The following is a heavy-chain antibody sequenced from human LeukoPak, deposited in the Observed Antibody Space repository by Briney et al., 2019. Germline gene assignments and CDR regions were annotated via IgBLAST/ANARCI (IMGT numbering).Heavy chain of an antibody. CDR3: ARGGSSLDY. V-gene: IGHV3-48*01. J-gene: IGHJ4*02. CDR2: ISSSSTI. D-gene: IGHD3-10*01. Sequence: GGSLRLSCAASGFTFSSYSMNWVRQAPGKGLEWVSYISSSSTIYYADSVKGRFTISRDNAKNSLYLQMNSLRVEDTAVYYCARGGSSLDYWGQGTLVTVSS. CDR1: GFTFSSYS.